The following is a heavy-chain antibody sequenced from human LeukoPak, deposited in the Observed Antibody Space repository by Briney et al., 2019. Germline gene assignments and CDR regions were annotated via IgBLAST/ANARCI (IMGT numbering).Heavy chain of an antibody. CDR3: ARVSSLAVAGFFDY. V-gene: IGHV3-7*01. Sequence: GGSLRLSCAASGFTLNRYWMSWVRQAPGKGLEWVANIKQDGSEKYYVDSVKGRFTISRDNAKNSLYLQMNSLRADDTAVYYYARVSSLAVAGFFDYWGQGILVTVSS. CDR1: GFTLNRYW. D-gene: IGHD6-19*01. J-gene: IGHJ4*02. CDR2: IKQDGSEK.